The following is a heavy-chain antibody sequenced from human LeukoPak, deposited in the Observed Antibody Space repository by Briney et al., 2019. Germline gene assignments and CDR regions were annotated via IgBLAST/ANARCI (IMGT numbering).Heavy chain of an antibody. D-gene: IGHD3-9*01. CDR1: GFTFSSYA. Sequence: GGSLRLSCAASGFTFSSYAISWVRQAPPKGPERVSASSVNCGGTYYSNSVKGRFTISRDNSKNTLYLQMNSLRAEDTAVYYCAKLRYFDWLFEGNWFDPWGQGTLVTVSS. J-gene: IGHJ5*02. CDR3: AKLRYFDWLFEGNWFDP. CDR2: SSVNCGGT. V-gene: IGHV3-23*01.